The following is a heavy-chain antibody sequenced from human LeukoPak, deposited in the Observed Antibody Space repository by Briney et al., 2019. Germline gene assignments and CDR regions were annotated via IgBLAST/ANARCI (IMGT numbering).Heavy chain of an antibody. J-gene: IGHJ3*02. CDR1: GGSISNYF. D-gene: IGHD3-16*01. Sequence: SETLSLTCTVSGGSISNYFWSWIRQPPGKGLEWIGYVYYNGNTNYNPSLESRVTMSVDTSKNQFSLKLSSVTAADTAVYYCARGERLGPDIWGQGTMVTVSS. V-gene: IGHV4-59*01. CDR3: ARGERLGPDI. CDR2: VYYNGNT.